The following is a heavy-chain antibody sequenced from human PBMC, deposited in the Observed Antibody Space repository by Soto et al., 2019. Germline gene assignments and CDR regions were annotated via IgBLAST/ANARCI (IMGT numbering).Heavy chain of an antibody. D-gene: IGHD3-22*01. Sequence: QVQLQQWGAGLLKPSETLSLTCAVYGGSLSGHSWTWIRQSPGKGLEWIGDINHSGRVNYSPSLKSRVTISLDTSKNQFSPTLSAVTAADTAMYYCSTRAYDTNGYYRFDPWGQGTLVTVSS. V-gene: IGHV4-34*01. J-gene: IGHJ5*01. CDR2: INHSGRV. CDR3: STRAYDTNGYYRFDP. CDR1: GGSLSGHS.